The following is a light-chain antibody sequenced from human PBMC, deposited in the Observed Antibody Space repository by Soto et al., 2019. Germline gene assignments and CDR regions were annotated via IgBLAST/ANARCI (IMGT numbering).Light chain of an antibody. V-gene: IGLV2-8*01. J-gene: IGLJ1*01. CDR1: GSGVGSYDY. Sequence: QSALTQPPSASGSPGQSVTVSCGLRGSGVGSYDYVSWYQQHPGKAPKLMIYEVSKRPSWVPDRFSGSKSGNTASLTVSGLQAEDEADYYCSSYGGTKHFVFGTGTKVTVL. CDR3: SSYGGTKHFV. CDR2: EVS.